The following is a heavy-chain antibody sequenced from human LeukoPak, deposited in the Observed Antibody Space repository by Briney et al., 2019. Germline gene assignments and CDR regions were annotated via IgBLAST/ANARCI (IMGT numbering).Heavy chain of an antibody. D-gene: IGHD4/OR15-4a*01. J-gene: IGHJ6*04. CDR3: ARREAKVVSYGLDV. CDR1: GLTFSSYV. CDR2: IWHDESNR. V-gene: IGHV3-33*07. Sequence: GGSLRLPCVGSGLTFSSYVMYWVRQAPGKGLEWVAVIWHDESNRYYADSVKGRFTISRDNPKNIMYLQMNSLGAEDTAVYYCARREAKVVSYGLDVWGKGTTVTVST.